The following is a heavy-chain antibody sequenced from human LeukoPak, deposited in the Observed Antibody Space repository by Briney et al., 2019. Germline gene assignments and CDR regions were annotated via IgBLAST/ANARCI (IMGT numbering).Heavy chain of an antibody. CDR2: IAHHGNNK. Sequence: AGGSLRLSRGASGFTFSSSAMHWVRQGPGKGLEWVAYIAHHGNNKYYADSVKGRFTISRDNSKGSLYLQMNSLRADDTAVYYCAKDGSWSCTDWGQGTLVRVSS. J-gene: IGHJ4*02. V-gene: IGHV3-30*02. CDR3: AKDGSWSCTD. CDR1: GFTFSSSA. D-gene: IGHD2-8*02.